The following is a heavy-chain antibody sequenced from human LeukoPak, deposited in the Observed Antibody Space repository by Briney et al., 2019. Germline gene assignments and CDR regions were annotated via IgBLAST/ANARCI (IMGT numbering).Heavy chain of an antibody. V-gene: IGHV4-34*01. J-gene: IGHJ6*03. D-gene: IGHD3-3*01. CDR1: GGSFSGYY. CDR2: INHSGST. Sequence: SETLSLTCAVYGGSFSGYYWSWIRQPPGKGLEWIGEINHSGSTNYNPSLKSRVTISVDTSKNQFSLKLSSVTAADTAVYYCARHTYYDFWTGLGSYYYYYYYMDVWGKGTTVTVSS. CDR3: ARHTYYDFWTGLGSYYYYYYYMDV.